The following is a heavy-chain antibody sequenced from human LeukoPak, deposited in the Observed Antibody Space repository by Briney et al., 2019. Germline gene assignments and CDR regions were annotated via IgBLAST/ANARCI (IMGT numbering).Heavy chain of an antibody. V-gene: IGHV4-59*01. Sequence: SETLSLTCTVSGGSISGYYWSWIRQPPGKGLEWIGYIFYSGSTNYNPSLKSRVTISVDTSKKQFSLKLSSVTAADTAVYYCARLIGVAARFDYWGQGTLVTVPS. CDR3: ARLIGVAARFDY. CDR1: GGSISGYY. J-gene: IGHJ4*02. CDR2: IFYSGST. D-gene: IGHD6-13*01.